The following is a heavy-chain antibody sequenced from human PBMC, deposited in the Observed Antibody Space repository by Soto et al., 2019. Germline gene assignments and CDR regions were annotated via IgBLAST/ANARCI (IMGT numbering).Heavy chain of an antibody. D-gene: IGHD6-13*01. J-gene: IGHJ4*02. V-gene: IGHV4-31*03. Sequence: QVLLQESGPGLMKPSQTLSLTCTVSGLTISSASYYWSWIRQHPGKGLEWVGNIYYNGSTYYSPSLKSRVTLWVDTSKNQFSLRLASVPAADTAVYYCARYRISGSWSKFDYWGQGTLGTVSS. CDR3: ARYRISGSWSKFDY. CDR1: GLTISSASYY. CDR2: IYYNGST.